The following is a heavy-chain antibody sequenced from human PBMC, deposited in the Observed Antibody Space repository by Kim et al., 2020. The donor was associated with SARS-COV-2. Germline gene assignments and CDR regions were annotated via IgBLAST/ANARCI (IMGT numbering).Heavy chain of an antibody. Sequence: SVKVSCKASGGTFSSYAISWVRQAPGQGLEWMGGIIPIFGTANYAQKFQGRVTITADESTSTAYMELSSLRSEDTAVYYCAREGDYGTGAAGIAVWGQGTLVTVSS. V-gene: IGHV1-69*13. CDR1: GGTFSSYA. CDR3: AREGDYGTGAAGIAV. D-gene: IGHD6-13*01. CDR2: IIPIFGTA. J-gene: IGHJ4*02.